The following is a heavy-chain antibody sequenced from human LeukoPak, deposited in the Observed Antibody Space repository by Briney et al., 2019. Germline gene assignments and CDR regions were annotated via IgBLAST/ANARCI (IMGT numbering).Heavy chain of an antibody. V-gene: IGHV4-34*01. J-gene: IGHJ4*02. Sequence: PSETLSLXCAVYGGSFSGYYWSWIRQPPGKGLEWIGEINHSGSTNYNPSLKSRVTISVDTSKNQFSLKLSSVTAADTAVYYCARATRPLYSSSWVDYWGQGTLVTVSS. CDR2: INHSGST. CDR1: GGSFSGYY. D-gene: IGHD6-13*01. CDR3: ARATRPLYSSSWVDY.